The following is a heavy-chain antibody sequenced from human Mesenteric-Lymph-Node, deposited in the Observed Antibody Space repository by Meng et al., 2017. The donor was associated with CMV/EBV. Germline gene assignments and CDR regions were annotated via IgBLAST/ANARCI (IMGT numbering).Heavy chain of an antibody. V-gene: IGHV4-61*08. CDR1: GVSVTSGAYH. J-gene: IGHJ4*02. Sequence: CPELVKLSGSLSHTCIVSGVSVTSGAYHWSWSRQSPGKGLEWIGYIYGTGITIYNPSLKSRVTILLETSKNQFSLKLNSVTTADTAVYYCAKSRSSTPGIVDDWGQGTLVTVSS. CDR3: AKSRSSTPGIVDD. D-gene: IGHD2/OR15-2a*01. CDR2: IYGTGIT.